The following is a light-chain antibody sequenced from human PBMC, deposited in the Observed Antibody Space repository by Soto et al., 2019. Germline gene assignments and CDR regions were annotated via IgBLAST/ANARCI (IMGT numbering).Light chain of an antibody. CDR1: SSDVGGYDS. J-gene: IGLJ2*01. CDR3: SSYTHTTVV. V-gene: IGLV2-14*01. Sequence: QSVLTQPASVSGSPGQSITISCTGTSSDVGGYDSVSWYQQRPGKAPKLMISDVSNRPSGVSNRFSGSKSGNTASLTISGLQAEDEADYYCSSYTHTTVVFGGGTKLTVL. CDR2: DVS.